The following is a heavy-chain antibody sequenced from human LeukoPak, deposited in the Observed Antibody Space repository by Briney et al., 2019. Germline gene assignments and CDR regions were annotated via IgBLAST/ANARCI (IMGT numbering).Heavy chain of an antibody. CDR1: GFTFSSYG. J-gene: IGHJ4*02. CDR3: ARWVVGARGLDY. Sequence: GGSLRLSCAASGFTFSSYGMHWVRQAPGKGLEWVAFIRYDGSNKYYADSVKGRFTISRDNSKNTLYLQMNSLRAEDTAVYYCARWVVGARGLDYWGQGTLVTVSS. V-gene: IGHV3-30*02. D-gene: IGHD1-26*01. CDR2: IRYDGSNK.